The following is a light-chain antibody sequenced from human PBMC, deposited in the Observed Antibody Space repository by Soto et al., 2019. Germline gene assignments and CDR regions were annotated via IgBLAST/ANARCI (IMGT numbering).Light chain of an antibody. V-gene: IGLV2-11*01. J-gene: IGLJ3*02. CDR1: SSDVGDYNY. CDR3: CSFAGSYTFWV. Sequence: QSALTQPRSVSGSPGQSVTISCTGTSSDVGDYNYVSWYQQYPGKAPKLVIYDVSKRPSGVPDRFSGSKSGNTASLTLSGLQAEDEADYYCCSFAGSYTFWVFGGGTKLTVL. CDR2: DVS.